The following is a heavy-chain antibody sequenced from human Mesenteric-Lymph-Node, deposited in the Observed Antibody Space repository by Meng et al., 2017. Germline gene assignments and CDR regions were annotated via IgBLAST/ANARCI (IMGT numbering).Heavy chain of an antibody. D-gene: IGHD2-2*01. J-gene: IGHJ4*02. V-gene: IGHV4-34*01. CDR1: GGSLSGYY. Sequence: PLQRGRPGLCKPCVPLSPPFAVHGGSLSGYYWSWTRQPPGKGLEWIGYMDYRGSTFYNPSLKSRVTISVDTSKNQFSLKLSSVTAADTAVYFCARGELLWDYWGQGTLVTVSS. CDR3: ARGELLWDY. CDR2: MDYRGST.